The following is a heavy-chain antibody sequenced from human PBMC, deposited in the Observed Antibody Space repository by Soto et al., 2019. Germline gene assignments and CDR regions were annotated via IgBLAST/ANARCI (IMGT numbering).Heavy chain of an antibody. Sequence: SVKVYCKASGGTFSSDAISWVRQAPGQGLEWMGGIIPTFGTANYAQKFQGRVTITADESTSTAYMELSSLRSEDTAVYYCARRPRGYYYDSSGYSGYYYGMDVWGQGTTVTVSS. CDR1: GGTFSSDA. CDR3: ARRPRGYYYDSSGYSGYYYGMDV. CDR2: IIPTFGTA. D-gene: IGHD3-22*01. V-gene: IGHV1-69*01. J-gene: IGHJ6*02.